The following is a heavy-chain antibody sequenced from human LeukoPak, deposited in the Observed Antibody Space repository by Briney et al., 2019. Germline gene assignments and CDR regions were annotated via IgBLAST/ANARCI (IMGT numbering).Heavy chain of an antibody. V-gene: IGHV3-30*02. CDR1: GFTFSSHG. CDR3: AKEGSVRSQGPDY. CDR2: IRYDASNK. Sequence: GGSLRLSCAASGFTFSSHGMHWVRQAPGKGLECVAFIRYDASNKYYADSVKGRFTISRDNSKNTLYLQMNSLRAEDTAVYYCAKEGSVRSQGPDYWGQGTLVTVSS. D-gene: IGHD1-26*01. J-gene: IGHJ4*02.